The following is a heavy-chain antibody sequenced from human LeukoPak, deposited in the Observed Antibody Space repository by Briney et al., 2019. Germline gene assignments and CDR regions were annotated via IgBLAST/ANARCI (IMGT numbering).Heavy chain of an antibody. CDR2: ISYDGSNK. Sequence: PGGSLRLSCAASGFTFSDYGMHWVRQAPGKGLEWVAVISYDGSNKYYADSVKGRFTISRDNSKNTLYVQMNSLRAEDTAVYYCARDATGYGAFDIWGQGTMVTVSS. J-gene: IGHJ3*02. V-gene: IGHV3-30-3*01. CDR1: GFTFSDYG. D-gene: IGHD3-9*01. CDR3: ARDATGYGAFDI.